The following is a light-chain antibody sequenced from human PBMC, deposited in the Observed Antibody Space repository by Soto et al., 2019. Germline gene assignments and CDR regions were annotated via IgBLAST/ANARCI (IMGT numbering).Light chain of an antibody. CDR2: DAS. V-gene: IGKV3-11*01. CDR3: QQRSSWPST. J-gene: IGKJ4*01. CDR1: QSVSRY. Sequence: EIVLTQSPATLSLSPGERATLSCRASQSVSRYLAWYQQKPGQAPRLLIYDASNRATGIPARFSGSGSGTDFTLTITSLEPEDFAVDYCQQRSSWPSTFGGGTKVEI.